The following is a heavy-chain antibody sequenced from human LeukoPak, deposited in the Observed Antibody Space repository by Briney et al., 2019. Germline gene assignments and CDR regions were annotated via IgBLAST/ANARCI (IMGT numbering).Heavy chain of an antibody. CDR1: GFTFSSYS. Sequence: GGSLRLSCAASGFTFSSYSMNWVRQAPGKGLEWVSSISGSSSYIYYADSVKGRFTISRDNAKNSLYLQMNSLRAEDTAVYYCARDSYYYDSSGYYYGQPYYYYGMDVWGQGTTVTVSS. V-gene: IGHV3-21*01. CDR2: ISGSSSYI. CDR3: ARDSYYYDSSGYYYGQPYYYYGMDV. J-gene: IGHJ6*02. D-gene: IGHD3-22*01.